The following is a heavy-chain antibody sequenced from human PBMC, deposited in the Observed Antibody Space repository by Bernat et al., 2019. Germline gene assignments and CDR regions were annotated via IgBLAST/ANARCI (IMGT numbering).Heavy chain of an antibody. CDR3: ARDPAMAYYYYGMDV. V-gene: IGHV3-30*04. CDR2: ISYDGRNK. D-gene: IGHD5-18*01. J-gene: IGHJ6*02. Sequence: QVQLVESGGGVVQPGRSLRLSCVASGFTFSSSSLHWVRQAPGKGLEWVALISYDGRNKYYADFVKGRFTISRDNSKNTLYLQINSLRTEDTAVYYCARDPAMAYYYYGMDVWGQGTTVTVSS. CDR1: GFTFSSSS.